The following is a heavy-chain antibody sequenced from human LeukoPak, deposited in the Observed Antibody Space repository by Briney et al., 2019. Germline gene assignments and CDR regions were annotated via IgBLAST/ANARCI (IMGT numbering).Heavy chain of an antibody. J-gene: IGHJ3*02. Sequence: SETLSLTCTVSGGSINSGNYYWSWIRQPAGKGLEWIGRMYTSGSTNYNPSLKSRVSISVDTSKNQFSLKLTSVTAADTAVYYCARYLGYCGGGSCLQWAFDIWGQGTMVTVSS. CDR1: GGSINSGNYY. CDR3: ARYLGYCGGGSCLQWAFDI. CDR2: MYTSGST. D-gene: IGHD2-15*01. V-gene: IGHV4-61*02.